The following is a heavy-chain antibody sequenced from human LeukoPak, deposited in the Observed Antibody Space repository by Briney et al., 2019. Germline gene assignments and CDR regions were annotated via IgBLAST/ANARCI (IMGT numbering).Heavy chain of an antibody. D-gene: IGHD3-22*01. V-gene: IGHV3-23*01. J-gene: IGHJ6*03. CDR2: ISGSGGST. CDR1: GFTVSGNY. Sequence: GGSLRLSCAVSGFTVSGNYMSWIRQAPGKGLEWVSAISGSGGSTYYADSVKGRFTISRDNSKNTLYLQMNSLRAEDTAVYYCAKDRTPGKYYYGSSGSGDYMDVWGKGTTVTVSS. CDR3: AKDRTPGKYYYGSSGSGDYMDV.